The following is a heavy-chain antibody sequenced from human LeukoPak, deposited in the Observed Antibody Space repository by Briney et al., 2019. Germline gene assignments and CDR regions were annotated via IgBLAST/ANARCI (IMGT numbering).Heavy chain of an antibody. CDR3: TSWGDTTAEYFQR. D-gene: IGHD2-21*02. Sequence: GGSLRLSCVVSGFTFNRCWMNWVRQAPGKGLEWVAHINPDGRNTYYVDSVKGRFTISRDNAQNSMYLQMNSLRVEDTAVYYCTSWGDTTAEYFQRWGQGTLVTVSS. CDR2: INPDGRNT. V-gene: IGHV3-7*01. CDR1: GFTFNRCW. J-gene: IGHJ1*01.